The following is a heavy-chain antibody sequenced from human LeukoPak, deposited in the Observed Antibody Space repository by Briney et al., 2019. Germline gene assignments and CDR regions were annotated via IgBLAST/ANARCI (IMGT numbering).Heavy chain of an antibody. CDR1: GYTLTGYY. CDR2: INPNSGGT. J-gene: IGHJ5*02. V-gene: IGHV1-2*06. D-gene: IGHD3-3*01. CDR3: AIFWSGYGFDP. Sequence: ASVKVSCKASGYTLTGYYMHWVRQAPGQGLEWMGRINPNSGGTNYAQKFQGRVTMTRDTSISTAYMELSRLRSDDTAVYYCAIFWSGYGFDPWGQGTLVTVSS.